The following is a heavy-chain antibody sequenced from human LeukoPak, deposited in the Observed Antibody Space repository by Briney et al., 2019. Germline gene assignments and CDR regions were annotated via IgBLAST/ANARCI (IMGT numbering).Heavy chain of an antibody. CDR3: ARYSNYGDYYYYYMDV. CDR1: GYSISSDDY. D-gene: IGHD4-11*01. V-gene: IGHV4-38-2*02. CDR2: IYHSGST. J-gene: IGHJ6*03. Sequence: SETLSLTCTVSGYSISSDDYWGWIRQPPGKGLEWIGSIYHSGSTYYNPSLKSRVTISVDTSKNQFSLKLSSVTAADTAVYYCARYSNYGDYYYYYMDVWGKGTTVTVSS.